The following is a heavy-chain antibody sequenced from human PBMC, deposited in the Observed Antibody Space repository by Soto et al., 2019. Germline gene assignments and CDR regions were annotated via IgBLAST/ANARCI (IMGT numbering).Heavy chain of an antibody. V-gene: IGHV3-21*01. CDR2: ISSSSSYI. Sequence: GGSLRLSCAASGFTFSSYSMNWVRQAPGKGLEWVSSISSSSSYIYYADSVRGRFTISRDNAKNSLYLQMNSLRAEDTAVYYCARGDYDILTGPDYYYYGMDVWGQGTTVTVSS. CDR3: ARGDYDILTGPDYYYYGMDV. J-gene: IGHJ6*02. CDR1: GFTFSSYS. D-gene: IGHD3-9*01.